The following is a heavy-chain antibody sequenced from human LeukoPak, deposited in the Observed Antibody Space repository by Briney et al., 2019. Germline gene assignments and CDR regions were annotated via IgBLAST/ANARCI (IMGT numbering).Heavy chain of an antibody. D-gene: IGHD5-12*01. V-gene: IGHV3-21*01. J-gene: IGHJ4*02. CDR3: ARGGSGYDFVDY. CDR2: ISSSSSYI. CDR1: GFTFSSYA. Sequence: GGSLRLSCAASGFTFSSYAMSWVRQAPGKGLEWVSSISSSSSYIYYADSVKGRFTISRDNAKNSLYLQMNSLRAEDTAVYYCARGGSGYDFVDYWGQGTLVTVSS.